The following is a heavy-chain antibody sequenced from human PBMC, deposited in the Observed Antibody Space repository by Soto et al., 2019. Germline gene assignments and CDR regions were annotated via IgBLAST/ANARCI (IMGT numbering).Heavy chain of an antibody. CDR3: TTDLYDPNGYSGSYYRDY. CDR1: GFTFSNAW. J-gene: IGHJ4*02. Sequence: GGSLRLSCAASGFTFSNAWMNWVRQAPGKGLEWVGRIKSKTDGGTTDYAAPVKGRFTISRDDSKNTLYLQMNSLKTEDTAVYYCTTDLYDPNGYSGSYYRDYWGQGTLVTVSS. D-gene: IGHD1-26*01. CDR2: IKSKTDGGTT. V-gene: IGHV3-15*07.